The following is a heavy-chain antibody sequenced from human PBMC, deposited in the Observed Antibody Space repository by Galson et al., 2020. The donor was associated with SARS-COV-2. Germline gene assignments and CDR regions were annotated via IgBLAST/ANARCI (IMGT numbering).Heavy chain of an antibody. D-gene: IGHD2-2*02. V-gene: IGHV3-73*01. J-gene: IGHJ6*02. Sequence: GESLKISRAASGFTFSGSAMHWVRQASGKGLEWVGRIRSKANSYATAYAASVKGRFTISRDDSKNTAYLQMNSLKTEDTAVYYCTRPGLYCSSTSCYNYYYYGMDVWGQGTTVTVSS. CDR2: IRSKANSYAT. CDR1: GFTFSGSA. CDR3: TRPGLYCSSTSCYNYYYYGMDV.